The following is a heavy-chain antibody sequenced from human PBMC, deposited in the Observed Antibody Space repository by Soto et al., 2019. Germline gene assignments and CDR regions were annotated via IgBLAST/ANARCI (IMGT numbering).Heavy chain of an antibody. Sequence: GGSLRLSCAGSTFNFTHYTLSWVRQAPGRGLEWVSSISATDTYIFYADSVKGRFTISRDNAKKSVSLQMSSLRAEDTALYYCARVNSATGSMHFDHWGQGTLVTVSS. D-gene: IGHD3-9*01. V-gene: IGHV3-21*01. CDR3: ARVNSATGSMHFDH. J-gene: IGHJ4*02. CDR1: TFNFTHYT. CDR2: ISATDTYI.